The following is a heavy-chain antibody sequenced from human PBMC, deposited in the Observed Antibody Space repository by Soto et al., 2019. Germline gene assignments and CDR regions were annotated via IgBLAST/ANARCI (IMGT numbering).Heavy chain of an antibody. V-gene: IGHV3-21*06. CDR2: ISSRSSVI. D-gene: IGHD2-2*02. Sequence: EVQLVASGGGLVKPGGSLRLSCVDSGFTFSSYSMNWVRQAPGKGLEWVASISSRSSVIWYADSLKGRFNISRDNAKNSLYLQMNSLRAEDTAVYYCLRGGRGYTRDDVLEVWGQGTMVTVSS. J-gene: IGHJ3*01. CDR1: GFTFSSYS. CDR3: LRGGRGYTRDDVLEV.